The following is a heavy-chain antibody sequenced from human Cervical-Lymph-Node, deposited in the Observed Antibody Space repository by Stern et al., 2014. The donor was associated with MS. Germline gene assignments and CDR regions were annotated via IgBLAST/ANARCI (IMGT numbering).Heavy chain of an antibody. D-gene: IGHD2-8*01. Sequence: QVQLVQSGAEVKKPGSSVKVSCKASGGTLKNYAITWVRQAPGQGLEWMGGIPPIFGTANYAQKFEGRVTITADESTGAAYMELSGLTSQDTAIYYCARDGLMLAGTDAFDVWGQGTKVTVSS. V-gene: IGHV1-69*01. J-gene: IGHJ3*01. CDR2: IPPIFGTA. CDR3: ARDGLMLAGTDAFDV. CDR1: GGTLKNYA.